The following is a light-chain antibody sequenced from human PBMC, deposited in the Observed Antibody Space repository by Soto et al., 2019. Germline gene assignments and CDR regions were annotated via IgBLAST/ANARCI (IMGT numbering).Light chain of an antibody. J-gene: IGLJ2*01. V-gene: IGLV2-8*01. CDR3: SSYAGSNNLV. CDR2: EVS. Sequence: QSALTQPPSASGSPGQSVTISCTGTSSDVGGYNYVSWYQQHPGKAPKLMIYEVSKRPSGVPDRFSGSKSGNTASLTVSGLQAEDEADYYCSSYAGSNNLVFGGGPSSPS. CDR1: SSDVGGYNY.